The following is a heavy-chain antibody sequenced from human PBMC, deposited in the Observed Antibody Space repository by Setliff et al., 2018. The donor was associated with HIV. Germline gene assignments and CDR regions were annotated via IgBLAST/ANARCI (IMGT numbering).Heavy chain of an antibody. CDR1: GFTFSAYS. Sequence: GGSLRLSCAASGFTFSAYSMNWVRQAPGKGLEWISYISSSGVMYYADSVRGRFTISRDNGKNALYLQMNSLRAEDTAVYYCAVTSMAGYYFDNWGQGTLVTVSS. D-gene: IGHD5-18*01. J-gene: IGHJ4*02. CDR3: AVTSMAGYYFDN. V-gene: IGHV3-48*01. CDR2: ISSSGVM.